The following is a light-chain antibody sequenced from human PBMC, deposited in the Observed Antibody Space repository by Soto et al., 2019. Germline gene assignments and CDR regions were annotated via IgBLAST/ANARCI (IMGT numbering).Light chain of an antibody. J-gene: IGKJ1*01. CDR1: QSVSSSY. CDR3: QQYGRSPRT. Sequence: EIVLTQSPCTLSLSPGERATLSCRASQSVSSSYLAWYQQKPGQAPRLFIYASSIRATGIPDRFSGSGSGTDFTLTISRLEPEDFAVYYCQQYGRSPRTFGRGTKVEIK. V-gene: IGKV3-20*01. CDR2: ASS.